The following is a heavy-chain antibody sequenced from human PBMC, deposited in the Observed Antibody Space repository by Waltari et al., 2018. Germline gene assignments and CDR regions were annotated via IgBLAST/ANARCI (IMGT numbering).Heavy chain of an antibody. D-gene: IGHD3-10*01. V-gene: IGHV3-64*07. CDR1: GFSFSSYA. CDR2: MSCNVDRI. CDR3: ARYGLPYGGPNWFDP. Sequence: EVQLVESGGGLVQPGGSLRLSCKASGFSFSSYAMHWVRQAPGEGVDDVSWMSCNVDRIYYADSVKGRFTISRDNSKNMLYIQMGSLRAEDMAVYYCARYGLPYGGPNWFDPWGQGTLVTVSS. J-gene: IGHJ5*02.